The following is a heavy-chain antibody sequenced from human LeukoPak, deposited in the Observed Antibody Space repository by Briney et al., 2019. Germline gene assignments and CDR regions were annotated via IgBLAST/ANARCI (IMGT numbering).Heavy chain of an antibody. Sequence: TGGSLRLSCAASGFTFSSYSMNWVRQAPGKGLEWVSYISSSGSTMYYADFVKGRFTISRDNAKNSLYLQMNSLRVEDTAVYYCARDLHPSGWSDFDYWGQGTLVTVSS. CDR1: GFTFSSYS. CDR2: ISSSGSTM. CDR3: ARDLHPSGWSDFDY. V-gene: IGHV3-48*04. D-gene: IGHD6-19*01. J-gene: IGHJ4*02.